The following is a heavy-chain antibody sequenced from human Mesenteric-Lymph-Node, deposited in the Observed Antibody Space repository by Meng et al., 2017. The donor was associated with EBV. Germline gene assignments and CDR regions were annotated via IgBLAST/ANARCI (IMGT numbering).Heavy chain of an antibody. Sequence: QVHLQESGPRLVKPSETLALTCTVSGDSITNYYWNWIRQPPGKVLECIGYIYYSGTTNYNPYLKSRVTISVDTSKNQFSLRLNSLTAADTAVYYCARDTSGGYNWFDPWGQGTLVTVSS. CDR1: GDSITNYY. J-gene: IGHJ5*02. D-gene: IGHD3-10*01. CDR2: IYYSGTT. V-gene: IGHV4-59*01. CDR3: ARDTSGGYNWFDP.